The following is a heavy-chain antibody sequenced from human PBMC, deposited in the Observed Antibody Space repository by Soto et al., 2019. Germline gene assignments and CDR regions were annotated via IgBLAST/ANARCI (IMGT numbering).Heavy chain of an antibody. CDR3: ARGGYYDNTWGKLSHYGLDV. CDR1: GYTFIRYG. J-gene: IGHJ6*02. CDR2: ISPYNDYT. Sequence: QVQLVQSAGEVKKPGASVKVSCKASGYTFIRYGITWVRQAPGQGLEWMGWISPYNDYTIYAQKLQGRVTMTTDTTTRTVYVDLRSLKSDDTAVYYCARGGYYDNTWGKLSHYGLDVRGQGTSVTVSS. D-gene: IGHD3-16*01. V-gene: IGHV1-18*01.